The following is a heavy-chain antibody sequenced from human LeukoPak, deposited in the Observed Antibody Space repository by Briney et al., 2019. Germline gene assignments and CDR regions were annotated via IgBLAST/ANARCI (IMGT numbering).Heavy chain of an antibody. J-gene: IGHJ5*02. CDR3: ARPGVYNWNVRGSTFWFDP. CDR1: GGSISSYY. Sequence: SETLSLTCTVSGGSISSYYWSWIRQPPGKGLEWIGEINHSGSTNYNPSLKSRVTISVDTSKNQFSLKLSSVTAADTAVYYCARPGVYNWNVRGSTFWFDPWGQGTLVTVSS. D-gene: IGHD1-20*01. V-gene: IGHV4-34*01. CDR2: INHSGST.